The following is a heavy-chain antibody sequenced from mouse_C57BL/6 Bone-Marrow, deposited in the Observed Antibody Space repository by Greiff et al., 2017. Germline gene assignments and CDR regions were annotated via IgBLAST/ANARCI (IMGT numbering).Heavy chain of an antibody. CDR1: GYIFTEYT. D-gene: IGHD2-4*01. CDR3: ARHERYYDYEGYFDY. Sequence: QVQLQQSGAELVKPGASVKLSCKASGYIFTEYTIHWVKQRSGQGLEWIGWFYPGSGSIKYNERFKDKATLTADKSSNTVYMEISRVTSEDSAVYFCARHERYYDYEGYFDYWGQGTTLTVSS. J-gene: IGHJ2*01. V-gene: IGHV1-62-2*01. CDR2: FYPGSGSI.